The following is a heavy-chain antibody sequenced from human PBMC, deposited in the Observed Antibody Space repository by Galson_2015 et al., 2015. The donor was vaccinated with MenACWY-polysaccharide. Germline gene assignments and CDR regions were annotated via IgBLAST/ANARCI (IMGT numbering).Heavy chain of an antibody. D-gene: IGHD2-21*01. V-gene: IGHV1-8*01. J-gene: IGHJ4*02. CDR2: MNPNSGNT. Sequence: SVKVSCKASGYKFTSYDINWVRQATGQGLEWMGWMNPNSGNTGYAQKFQGRVTMTSNSAITTAYMELRSLRSEDTAVYYCARIIARKYTFADSLGQGTLVTVSS. CDR1: GYKFTSYD. CDR3: ARIIARKYTFADS.